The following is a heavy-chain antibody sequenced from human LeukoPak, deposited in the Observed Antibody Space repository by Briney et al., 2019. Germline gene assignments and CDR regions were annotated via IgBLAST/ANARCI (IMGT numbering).Heavy chain of an antibody. J-gene: IGHJ4*02. V-gene: IGHV4-38-2*01. D-gene: IGHD3-16*01. CDR2: IYHSGST. CDR1: GYSTSSGYY. CDR3: ARRNYGDLDY. Sequence: SETLSLTCAVSGYSTSSGYYWGWIRQPPGKGLEWIGSIYHSGSTYYNPSLKSRVTISVDTSKNQFSLKLSSVTAADTAVYYCARRNYGDLDYWGQGTLVTVSS.